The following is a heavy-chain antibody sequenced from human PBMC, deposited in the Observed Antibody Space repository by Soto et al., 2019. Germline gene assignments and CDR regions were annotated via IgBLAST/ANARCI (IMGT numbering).Heavy chain of an antibody. CDR3: ARAPMVLSRSYSDS. CDR1: GGSISNFY. D-gene: IGHD2-8*01. Sequence: SSETLSLTCTVSGGSISNFYWSWIRQPPGKGLEWIGYISYSGNTNYNPSLKSRVSISVDTSKNQLSLNLTSVTAADTAVYYCARAPMVLSRSYSDSWGQGTPVTVSS. J-gene: IGHJ4*02. V-gene: IGHV4-59*01. CDR2: ISYSGNT.